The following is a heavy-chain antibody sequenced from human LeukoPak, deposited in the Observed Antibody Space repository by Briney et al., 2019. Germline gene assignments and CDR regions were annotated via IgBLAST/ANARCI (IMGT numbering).Heavy chain of an antibody. D-gene: IGHD3-10*01. CDR2: IRSNSETI. CDR3: ARGSVLLWFWELFHYYGMDV. J-gene: IGHJ6*02. CDR1: GFIFSNYS. Sequence: PGWLLRFSCAASGFIFSNYSMNWVRKAPGNRLEWGSYIRSNSETICYVYSVKGRFTYCRDNDKNSLYLQMNSLRAEDMAVYYCARGSVLLWFWELFHYYGMDVWGQGTTVTVSS. V-gene: IGHV3-48*01.